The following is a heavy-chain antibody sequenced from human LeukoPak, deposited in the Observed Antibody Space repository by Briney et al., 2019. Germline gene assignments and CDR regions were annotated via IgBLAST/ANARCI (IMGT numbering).Heavy chain of an antibody. CDR3: ARDRIMVVGPYNWFDP. D-gene: IGHD2-15*01. Sequence: GGSLRLSCAASGFTFSSYEMNWLRQAPGKGLEWISYISSSGSTIYYADSMKGRFTISRDNAENSLYLHMSSLRAEDTALYYCARDRIMVVGPYNWFDPWGQGTLVTVSS. CDR2: ISSSGSTI. V-gene: IGHV3-48*03. CDR1: GFTFSSYE. J-gene: IGHJ5*02.